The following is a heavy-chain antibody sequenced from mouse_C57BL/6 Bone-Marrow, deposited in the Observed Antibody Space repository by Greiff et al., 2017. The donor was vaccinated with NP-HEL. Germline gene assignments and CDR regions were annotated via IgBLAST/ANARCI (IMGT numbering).Heavy chain of an antibody. J-gene: IGHJ4*01. CDR3: ARSNDGYYRRYAMDY. D-gene: IGHD2-3*01. CDR2: INPSNGGT. Sequence: QVQLQQPGTELVKPGASVKLSCKASGYTFTSYWVHWVKQRPGQGLEWIGNINPSNGGTNYNEKFKSKATLTVDKSSSTAYMQLSSLTSEDSAVYYCARSNDGYYRRYAMDYWGQGTSVTVSS. V-gene: IGHV1-53*01. CDR1: GYTFTSYW.